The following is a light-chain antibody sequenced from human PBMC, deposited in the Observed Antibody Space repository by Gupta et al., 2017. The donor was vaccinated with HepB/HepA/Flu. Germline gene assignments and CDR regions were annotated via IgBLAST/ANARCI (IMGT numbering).Light chain of an antibody. CDR2: ASS. J-gene: IGKJ2*01. CDR3: LETYDIPST. Sequence: DIQMTQSPSSLSASVGDRVTITCLASQNIRRYLNWFQRKPGHAPKVLIYASSNVQTGVPSRFSGSGSGTDFTLSISRLQPADFATYYCLETYDIPSTFGQGTRLEMK. V-gene: IGKV1-39*01. CDR1: QNIRRY.